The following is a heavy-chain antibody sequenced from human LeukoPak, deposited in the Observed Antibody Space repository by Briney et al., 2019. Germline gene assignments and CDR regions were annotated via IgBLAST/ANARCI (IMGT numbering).Heavy chain of an antibody. CDR1: GYTLNSYW. Sequence: GGSLTLSCADSGYTLNSYWMQWVRQATGKGLVWVSRNNSNGSSTSYADSVKGRFTISRDNAKNTLYLQMNSLRAEDTAVYYCARPTLGGLRLPDYYYDYGMDVWGQGTTVTVSS. CDR3: ARPTLGGLRLPDYYYDYGMDV. D-gene: IGHD5-12*01. J-gene: IGHJ6*02. CDR2: NNSNGSST. V-gene: IGHV3-74*01.